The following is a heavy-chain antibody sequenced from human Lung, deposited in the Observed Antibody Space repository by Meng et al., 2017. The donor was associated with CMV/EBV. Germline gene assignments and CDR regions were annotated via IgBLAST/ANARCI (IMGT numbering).Heavy chain of an antibody. CDR1: EYTFTAYY. CDR2: IDPNGGGT. Sequence: ASVKVSXKASEYTFTAYYIHWVRQAPGQGLEWMGWIDPNGGGTNYAQKVQDRVTMTSDTSISTAYMELSSLRSDDAGLYYCARERYSVPAASPDYYHYGMDVWGQGTXVTVSS. CDR3: ARERYSVPAASPDYYHYGMDV. V-gene: IGHV1-2*02. J-gene: IGHJ6*02. D-gene: IGHD6-25*01.